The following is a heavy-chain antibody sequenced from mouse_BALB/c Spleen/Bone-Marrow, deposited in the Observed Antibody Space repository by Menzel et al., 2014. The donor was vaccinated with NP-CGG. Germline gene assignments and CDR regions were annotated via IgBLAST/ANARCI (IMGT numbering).Heavy chain of an antibody. CDR2: ISTYSGNT. V-gene: IGHV1-67*01. J-gene: IGHJ3*01. D-gene: IGHD2-1*01. Sequence: VKLVESGPELVRPGVSVKISCKGSGYTFTDYAKHWVKQSHAKSLEWIGVISTYSGNTNYNQKFKGKATMTVDKSSSTAYMELARLTSEDSAIYYCASPIYYGNYEGFAYWGQGTLVTVSA. CDR3: ASPIYYGNYEGFAY. CDR1: GYTFTDYA.